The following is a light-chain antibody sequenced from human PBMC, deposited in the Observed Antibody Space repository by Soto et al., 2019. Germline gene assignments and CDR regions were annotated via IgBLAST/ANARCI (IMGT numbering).Light chain of an antibody. Sequence: QSALTQPASVSGSPGQLITISCTGTSSDIGTYHYVSWYQQYPGKAPKLIIFDVNSRPSGVSERFLGSKSGNTASLAVSGLQAEDEADYYCSSYTASSTVIFGGGTKLTVL. V-gene: IGLV2-14*03. CDR1: SSDIGTYHY. CDR2: DVN. J-gene: IGLJ2*01. CDR3: SSYTASSTVI.